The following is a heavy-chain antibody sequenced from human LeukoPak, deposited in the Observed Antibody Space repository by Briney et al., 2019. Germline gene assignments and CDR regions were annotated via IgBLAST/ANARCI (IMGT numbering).Heavy chain of an antibody. Sequence: EASVKVSCKASGYTFTSYYMHWVRQAPGQGLEWMGIINPSGGSTSYAQKFQGRVTMTRDTSTSTVYMELSSLRSEDTAVYYCAGDDITDSLVGQLSFWGQGTLVTVSS. J-gene: IGHJ4*02. CDR3: AGDDITDSLVGQLSF. CDR2: INPSGGST. V-gene: IGHV1-46*01. CDR1: GYTFTSYY. D-gene: IGHD6-13*01.